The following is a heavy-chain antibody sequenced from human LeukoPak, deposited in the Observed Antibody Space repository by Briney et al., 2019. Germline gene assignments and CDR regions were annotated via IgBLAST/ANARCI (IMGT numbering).Heavy chain of an antibody. Sequence: PGGSLRLSCAASGFTFSGYAMSWVRQAPGKGLEWVSTISDNGGRTYYADSVKGRFTISRDNSKNTLFLQMNSLRAEDTAVYYCAKDQLDIFDYWGQGTLVTVSS. D-gene: IGHD6-13*01. CDR1: GFTFSGYA. J-gene: IGHJ4*02. CDR3: AKDQLDIFDY. CDR2: ISDNGGRT. V-gene: IGHV3-23*01.